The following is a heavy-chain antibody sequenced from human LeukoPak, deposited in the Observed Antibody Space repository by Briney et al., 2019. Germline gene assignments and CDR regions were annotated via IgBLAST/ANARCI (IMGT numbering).Heavy chain of an antibody. J-gene: IGHJ4*02. D-gene: IGHD3-9*01. CDR2: MNPNSGNT. CDR3: ARVGYDILTGYYYVDY. V-gene: IGHV1-8*01. CDR1: GYTFTSYD. Sequence: ASVKVSCKASGYTFTSYDINWVRQATGQGLEWMGWMNPNSGNTGYAQKFQGRVTMTRNTSISTAYMELSSLRSEDTAVYYCARVGYDILTGYYYVDYWGQGTLVTVSS.